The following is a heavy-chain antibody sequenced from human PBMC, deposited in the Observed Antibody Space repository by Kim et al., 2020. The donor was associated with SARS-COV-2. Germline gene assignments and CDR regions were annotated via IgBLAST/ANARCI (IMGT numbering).Heavy chain of an antibody. CDR1: GGSFSGYY. CDR3: ARGHGPKAGPVPY. D-gene: IGHD2-8*01. J-gene: IGHJ4*02. CDR2: INHSGST. V-gene: IGHV4-34*01. Sequence: SETLSLTCAVYGGSFSGYYWSWIRQPPGKGLEWIGEINHSGSTNYNPSLKSRVTISVDTSKNQFSLKLSSVTAADTAVYYCARGHGPKAGPVPYWGQGTLVTVSS.